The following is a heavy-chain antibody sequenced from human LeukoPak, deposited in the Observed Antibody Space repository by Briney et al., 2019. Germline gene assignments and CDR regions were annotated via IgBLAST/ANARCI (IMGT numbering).Heavy chain of an antibody. CDR2: IKQDGSER. D-gene: IGHD1-26*01. CDR3: ARGQGANNFGY. J-gene: IGHJ4*02. V-gene: IGHV3-7*03. CDR1: GFTFSSYW. Sequence: GGSLRLSCAASGFTFSSYWMNWVRQAPGKGLEWVANIKQDGSERYYVDSVKGRFTISRDNAKNSLYLQMNSLRAEDTAVYYCARGQGANNFGYWGQGTLVTVSS.